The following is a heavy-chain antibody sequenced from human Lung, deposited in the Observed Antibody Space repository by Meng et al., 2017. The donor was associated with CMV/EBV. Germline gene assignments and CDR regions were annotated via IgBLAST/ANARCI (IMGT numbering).Heavy chain of an antibody. Sequence: GESLKISCAASGFTFSSYWMSWVRQAPGKGLEWVANIKQDGSEKYYVDSVKGRFTISRDNAKNSLYLQMNSLRAEDTAVYYCARDQRPEYYDFWSCYLGKGGYYGMDVWGQGTTVTVSS. CDR1: GFTFSSYW. V-gene: IGHV3-7*01. J-gene: IGHJ6*02. CDR2: IKQDGSEK. D-gene: IGHD3-3*01. CDR3: ARDQRPEYYDFWSCYLGKGGYYGMDV.